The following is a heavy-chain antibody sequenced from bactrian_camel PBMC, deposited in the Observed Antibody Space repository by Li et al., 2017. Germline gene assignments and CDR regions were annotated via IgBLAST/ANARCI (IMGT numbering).Heavy chain of an antibody. Sequence: VQLVESGGGLVQPGGSLRLSCAASGFQFSTYDMSWVRQAPGKEREAVASISTDGGSTDYAGSVGGRFTISRDNAKDTLILQMNSLKPEDTAMYYCAAGVGNRIPPVYVRLSEWQYAYWGQGTQVTVS. CDR1: GFQFSTYD. J-gene: IGHJ4*01. CDR2: ISTDGGST. CDR3: AAGVGNRIPPVYVRLSEWQYAY. V-gene: IGHV3S40*01. D-gene: IGHD3*01.